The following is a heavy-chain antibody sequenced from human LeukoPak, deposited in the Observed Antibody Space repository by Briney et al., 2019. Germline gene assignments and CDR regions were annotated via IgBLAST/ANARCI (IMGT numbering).Heavy chain of an antibody. CDR1: GFTFSSYA. D-gene: IGHD4-17*01. J-gene: IGHJ3*02. V-gene: IGHV3-23*01. CDR2: IRGSGGST. CDR3: GRDPNGDYIGAFDM. Sequence: GGSLRLSCAASGFTFSSYAMIWVRQAPGKGLEWVSAIRGSGGSTYYADSVKDRFTISRDNSKNTLYLQMNSLRPEDTAVYYCGRDPNGDYIGAFDMWGQGTVVTVSS.